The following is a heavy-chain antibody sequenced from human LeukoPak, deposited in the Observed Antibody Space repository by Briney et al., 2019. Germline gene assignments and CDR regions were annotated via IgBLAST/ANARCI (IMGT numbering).Heavy chain of an antibody. CDR2: ISSSSSYI. D-gene: IGHD4-23*01. V-gene: IGHV3-21*01. CDR3: ARVGDGGFYYYCYMDV. J-gene: IGHJ6*03. CDR1: GFTFSSYS. Sequence: GGSLRLSCAASGFTFSSYSMNWVRQAPGKGLEWVSSISSSSSYIYYADSVKGRFTISRDNAKNSLYLQMNSLRAEDTAVYYCARVGDGGFYYYCYMDVWGKGTTVTVSS.